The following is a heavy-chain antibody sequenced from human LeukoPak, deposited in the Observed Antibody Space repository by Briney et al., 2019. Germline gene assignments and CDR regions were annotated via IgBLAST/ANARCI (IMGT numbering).Heavy chain of an antibody. V-gene: IGHV3-30*03. CDR1: EFTVSSNY. Sequence: GGSLRLSCAASEFTVSSNYMTWVRQAPGKGLEWVTTISSDGTKEYYADSVKGRFTISRDDSKNTLSLQMSSLRAEDTAMYYCATAPHGMDVWGQGTTVTVSS. J-gene: IGHJ6*02. CDR3: ATAPHGMDV. CDR2: ISSDGTKE.